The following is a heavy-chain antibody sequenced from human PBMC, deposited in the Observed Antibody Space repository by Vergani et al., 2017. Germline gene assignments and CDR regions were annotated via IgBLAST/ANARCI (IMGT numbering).Heavy chain of an antibody. CDR3: AKQYFVSGNYLCDY. D-gene: IGHD3-10*01. CDR2: ISGSGVSA. CDR1: EVTFRHYA. V-gene: IGHV3-23*01. J-gene: IGHJ4*02. Sequence: EVQLMESGGGLVQPGGSLRLICAASEVTFRHYAMNWVRQAPGKGLEWVSGISGSGVSAYYTDSVKGRFTISRDNSKNMLFLQMNNLRTEDTAIYYCAKQYFVSGNYLCDYWGKGTRVTVSS.